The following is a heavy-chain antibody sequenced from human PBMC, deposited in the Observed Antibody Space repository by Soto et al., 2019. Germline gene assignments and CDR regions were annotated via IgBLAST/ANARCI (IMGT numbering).Heavy chain of an antibody. V-gene: IGHV4-61*01. CDR1: GGSVSSGTYY. D-gene: IGHD1-7*01. CDR3: AMAGNYRYFDA. Sequence: QVQLQESGPGLVTPSETLSLTCTVSGGSVSSGTYYWSWIRQPPGKGLEWIGYISSRGSTNYNPSLKGLVTISVDTSKNQFSLKLTSVNAADTAVYYCAMAGNYRYFDAWGQGTLVTVSS. J-gene: IGHJ4*02. CDR2: ISSRGST.